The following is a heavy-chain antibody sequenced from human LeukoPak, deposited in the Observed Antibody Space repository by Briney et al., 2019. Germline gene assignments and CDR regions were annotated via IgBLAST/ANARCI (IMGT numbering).Heavy chain of an antibody. CDR3: ASDLNPYGSGSYYGY. J-gene: IGHJ4*02. D-gene: IGHD3-10*01. CDR2: ISYDGSDK. CDR1: GFTFSSYA. Sequence: GGSLRLSCAASGFTFSSYAMHWVRQAPGKGLEWVAVISYDGSDKYYADSVKGRFTISSENSKNTLYLQMNSLRAEDTAVYYCASDLNPYGSGSYYGYWGQGTLVTVSS. V-gene: IGHV3-30*04.